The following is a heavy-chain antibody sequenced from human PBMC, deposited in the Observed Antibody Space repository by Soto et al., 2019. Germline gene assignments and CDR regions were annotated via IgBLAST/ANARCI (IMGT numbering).Heavy chain of an antibody. D-gene: IGHD6-6*01. Sequence: EVQLLESGGNLVQPGGSLRLSCEASGFTFSNYAMSWVRQAPGKGLEWVSGISGSVGNTHYADSVKGRFTISRDNSKSRLYLEMNGLGGDDTAVYFCAKGERGAEYGNSIGRGFASWGQGALVTVSS. CDR1: GFTFSNYA. J-gene: IGHJ4*02. V-gene: IGHV3-23*01. CDR2: ISGSVGNT. CDR3: AKGERGAEYGNSIGRGFAS.